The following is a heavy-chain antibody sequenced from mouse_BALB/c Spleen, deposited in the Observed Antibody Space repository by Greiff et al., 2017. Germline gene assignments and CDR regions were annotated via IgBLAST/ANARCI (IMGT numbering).Heavy chain of an antibody. V-gene: IGHV1-4*01. CDR1: GYTFTSYT. Sequence: LVESGAELARPGASVKMSCKASGYTFTSYTMHWVKQRPGQGLEWIGYINPSSGYTNYNQKFKDKATLTADKSSSTAYMQLSSLTSEDSAVYYCASPDPPFAYWGQGTLVTVSA. CDR2: INPSSGYT. CDR3: ASPDPPFAY. J-gene: IGHJ3*01.